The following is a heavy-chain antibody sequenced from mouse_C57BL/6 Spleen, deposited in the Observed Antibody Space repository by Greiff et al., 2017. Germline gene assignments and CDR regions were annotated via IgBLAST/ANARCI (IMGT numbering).Heavy chain of an antibody. D-gene: IGHD4-1*01. CDR3: ARGETGTSYYAMDY. J-gene: IGHJ4*01. Sequence: QVHVKQPGAELVKPGASVKLSCKASGYTFTSYWMHWVKQRPGRGLEWIGRIDPNSGGTKYNEKFKSKATLTVDKPSSTAYMQLSSLTSEDSAVYYCARGETGTSYYAMDYWGQGTSVTVSS. V-gene: IGHV1-72*01. CDR2: IDPNSGGT. CDR1: GYTFTSYW.